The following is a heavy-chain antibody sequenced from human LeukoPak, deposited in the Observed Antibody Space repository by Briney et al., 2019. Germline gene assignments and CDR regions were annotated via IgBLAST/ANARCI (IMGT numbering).Heavy chain of an antibody. V-gene: IGHV3-48*03. CDR2: ISSIGSTI. D-gene: IGHD1-26*01. CDR1: GFTFISYE. J-gene: IGHJ4*02. CDR3: ARVGWEPLAFDY. Sequence: GGSLRLSCAASGFTFISYEMNWVRQAPGKGLDGVSYISSIGSTIYYADSVKGRFTISRDNAKNSLYLQMNSLRAEDTAVYYCARVGWEPLAFDYWGQGTLVTVSS.